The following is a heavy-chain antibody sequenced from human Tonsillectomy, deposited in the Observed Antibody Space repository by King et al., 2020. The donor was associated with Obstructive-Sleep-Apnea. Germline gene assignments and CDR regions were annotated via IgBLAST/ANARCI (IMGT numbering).Heavy chain of an antibody. CDR2: IYYSGST. J-gene: IGHJ4*02. D-gene: IGHD3-10*01. Sequence: QLQESGPGLVKPSETLSLTCTVSGGAISSSSYYWGWIRQPPGKGLEWIGSIYYSGSTYYNPSLKSRVTISVDTSKNQFSLKLSSVTAADTAVYYCARHWDGSGSYYHDYWGQGTLVTVSS. CDR3: ARHWDGSGSYYHDY. V-gene: IGHV4-39*01. CDR1: GGAISSSSYY.